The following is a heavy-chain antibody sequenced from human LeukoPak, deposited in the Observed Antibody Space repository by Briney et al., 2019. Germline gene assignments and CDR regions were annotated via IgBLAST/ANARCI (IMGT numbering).Heavy chain of an antibody. CDR2: ITWDGGST. J-gene: IGHJ4*02. V-gene: IGHV3-43*01. D-gene: IGHD3-10*01. CDR1: GFTFDVYT. CDR3: AKGKNTGSYLSHVDY. Sequence: GGSLRLSCAASGFTFDVYTMHWVRQAPGKGLEWVSLITWDGGSTYYADSVKGRFTISRDNSKNSLYLQMNSLRTEATALYYCAKGKNTGSYLSHVDYWGQGTLVTVSS.